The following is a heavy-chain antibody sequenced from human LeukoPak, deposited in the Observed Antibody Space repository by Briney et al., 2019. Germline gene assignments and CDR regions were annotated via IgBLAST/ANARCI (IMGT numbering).Heavy chain of an antibody. Sequence: GGSLRLSCAASGCTFSSYWMSWVRQAPGKGLEWVANIKQDGSEEYSVDSVKGRFTISRDNAKNSLYLQMNSLRAEDTAVYYCARDGYSVELDYWGQGTLVTVSS. J-gene: IGHJ4*02. V-gene: IGHV3-7*01. D-gene: IGHD5/OR15-5a*01. CDR3: ARDGYSVELDY. CDR1: GCTFSSYW. CDR2: IKQDGSEE.